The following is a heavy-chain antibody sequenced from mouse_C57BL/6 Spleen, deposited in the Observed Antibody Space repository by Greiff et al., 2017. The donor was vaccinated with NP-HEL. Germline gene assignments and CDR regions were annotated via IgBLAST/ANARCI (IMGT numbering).Heavy chain of an antibody. J-gene: IGHJ3*01. CDR2: INPNNGGT. D-gene: IGHD1-1*01. V-gene: IGHV1-18*01. CDR1: GYTFTDYN. Sequence: VQLQQSGPELVKPGASVKIPCKASGYTFTDYNMDWVKQSHGKSLEWIGDINPNNGGTIYNQKLKGKATLTVDKSSSTAYMELRSLTSEDTAVYYCARRGDYYGSNLAWFAYWGQGTLVTVSA. CDR3: ARRGDYYGSNLAWFAY.